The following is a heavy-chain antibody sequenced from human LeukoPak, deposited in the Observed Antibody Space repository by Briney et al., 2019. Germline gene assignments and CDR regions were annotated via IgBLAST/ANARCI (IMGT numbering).Heavy chain of an antibody. D-gene: IGHD6-6*01. CDR3: ARDSSSSCLDY. CDR2: IYHSGST. Sequence: PSETLSLTRTVSGGSISSGGYYWSWIRQPPGKGLEWIGYIYHSGSTYYNPSLKSRVTISVDRSKNQFSLKLSSVTAANTAVYYCARDSSSSCLDYWGQGTLVTVSS. V-gene: IGHV4-30-2*01. CDR1: GGSISSGGYY. J-gene: IGHJ4*02.